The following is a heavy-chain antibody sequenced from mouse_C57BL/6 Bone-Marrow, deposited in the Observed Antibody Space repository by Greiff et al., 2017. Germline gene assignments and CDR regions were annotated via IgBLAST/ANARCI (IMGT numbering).Heavy chain of an antibody. D-gene: IGHD4-1*01. CDR2: ISNGGGST. J-gene: IGHJ2*01. CDR1: GFTFSDYY. Sequence: EVQLVESGGGLVQPGGSLKLSCAASGFTFSDYYMYWVRQTPEKRLEWVAYISNGGGSTYYPDTVKGRFTISRDNAKNTLYLQMSRLKSEDTAMYYCARQRLGRGFDYWGQGTTLTVSS. CDR3: ARQRLGRGFDY. V-gene: IGHV5-12*01.